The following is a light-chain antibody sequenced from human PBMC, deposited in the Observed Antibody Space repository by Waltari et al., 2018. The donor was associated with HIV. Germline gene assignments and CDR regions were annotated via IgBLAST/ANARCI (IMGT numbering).Light chain of an antibody. J-gene: IGLJ2*01. CDR1: SSAIGAYLY. CDR2: EVS. V-gene: IGLV2-14*01. Sequence: QSALTQPASVSGSPGQSLTISCTGTSSAIGAYLYVSWYQQHADKAPKLIIFEVSNRPSGISNRFSGSKSGNTASLTISGLQTEDEADYYCASFTTNRILVFGGGTKVTVL. CDR3: ASFTTNRILV.